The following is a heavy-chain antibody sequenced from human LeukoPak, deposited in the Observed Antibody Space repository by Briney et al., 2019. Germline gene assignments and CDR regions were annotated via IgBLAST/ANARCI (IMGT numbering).Heavy chain of an antibody. D-gene: IGHD2-21*02. J-gene: IGHJ4*02. Sequence: SETLSLTCTVSGGSISSYYWSWIRQPPGKGLEWIGSINYSGNTNYNPSLKSRVTTSEDTSNHRFSLKLTSVTAADTAVYYCARDQDCGSDCYVFDYWGQGILVTVSS. CDR3: ARDQDCGSDCYVFDY. CDR2: INYSGNT. CDR1: GGSISSYY. V-gene: IGHV4-59*01.